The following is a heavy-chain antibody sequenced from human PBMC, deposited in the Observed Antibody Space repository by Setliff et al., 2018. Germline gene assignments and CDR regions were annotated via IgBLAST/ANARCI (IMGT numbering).Heavy chain of an antibody. V-gene: IGHV3-43D*04. J-gene: IGHJ4*02. CDR1: GFTFDDYA. CDR2: ISWDGSNK. CDR3: ARGGDILVGGAGYYFDY. Sequence: GGSLRLSCAASGFTFDDYAMHWVRQAPGKGLEWVSLISWDGSNKYYADSVKGRFTISRDNSKNTLYLQMNNLRAEDTAEYYCARGGDILVGGAGYYFDYWGQGTLVTVSS. D-gene: IGHD2-2*01.